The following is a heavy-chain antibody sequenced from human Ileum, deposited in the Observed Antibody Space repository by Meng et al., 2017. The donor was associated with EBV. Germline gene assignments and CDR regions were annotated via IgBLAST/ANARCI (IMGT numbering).Heavy chain of an antibody. J-gene: IGHJ4*02. CDR3: ARDGYSSGSD. CDR2: IYNSGST. D-gene: IGHD6-19*01. V-gene: IGHV4-61*08. CDR1: GGSVSSGGYY. Sequence: QVQLQESGPGLVKPSEPLSLTCSVSGGSVSSGGYYWSWIRQPPGKGLEWIGYIYNSGSTNYNPSLKSRVTISVDTSKNQFSLKLSSVTAADTAVYYCARDGYSSGSDWGQGTLVTVSS.